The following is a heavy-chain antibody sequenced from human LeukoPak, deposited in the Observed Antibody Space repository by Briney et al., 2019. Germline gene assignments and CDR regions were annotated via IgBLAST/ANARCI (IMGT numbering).Heavy chain of an antibody. CDR3: VFGYYYDSGSQYNWFDT. CDR2: ISASGDTT. J-gene: IGHJ5*02. CDR1: GFTFSSYA. Sequence: GGSLRLSCAASGFTFSSYAMSWVRQAPGKGLEWVSDISASGDTTYYADSVKGRFTISRDNAKNTLYLQMNSLRAEDTAVYYCVFGYYYDSGSQYNWFDTWGQGTLVTVSS. D-gene: IGHD3-10*01. V-gene: IGHV3-23*01.